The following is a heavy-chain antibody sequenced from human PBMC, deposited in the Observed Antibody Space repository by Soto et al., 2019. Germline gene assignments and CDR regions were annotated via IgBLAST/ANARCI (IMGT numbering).Heavy chain of an antibody. CDR3: AKDRLANPPYYYYYGLDV. CDR2: ISYDGSNK. CDR1: GFTFSNYG. V-gene: IGHV3-30*18. Sequence: PGGSLRLSCAASGFTFSNYGMHWVRQAPGKGLEWVAIISYDGSNKYYADSVKGRFTISRDKSKNTLYLQMNSLRAADTAVYYCAKDRLANPPYYYYYGLDVWGQGTTVTVSS. J-gene: IGHJ6*02. D-gene: IGHD6-25*01.